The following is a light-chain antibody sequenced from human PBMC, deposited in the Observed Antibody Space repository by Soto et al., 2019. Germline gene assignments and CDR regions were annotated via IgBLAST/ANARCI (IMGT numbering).Light chain of an antibody. V-gene: IGKV3-20*01. Sequence: ETVLTQSPGTLSLSPGARVALSCRASQSVFANYVAWFQQKPGQPPRLLIYGASNRATGIPDRFSGTGSGTDFTLTISSVEPEDFAVYYCQQYSNGFMFGQGTRLDIK. J-gene: IGKJ5*01. CDR2: GAS. CDR1: QSVFANY. CDR3: QQYSNGFM.